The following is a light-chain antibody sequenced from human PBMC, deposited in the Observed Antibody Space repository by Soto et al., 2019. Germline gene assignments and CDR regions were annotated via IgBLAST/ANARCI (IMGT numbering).Light chain of an antibody. CDR1: DFVSSE. V-gene: IGKV1D-16*01. CDR3: QQYSWFPSS. CDR2: AAS. Sequence: DIQMTQSPSSLSASVGDRVTITFRATDFVSSELAWYQQRPGQAPKSLIYAASTLQRGVPARFIGSGSGTTFTLTTSSLQRDDFATYNRQQYSWFPSSFGPGTTADI. J-gene: IGKJ3*01.